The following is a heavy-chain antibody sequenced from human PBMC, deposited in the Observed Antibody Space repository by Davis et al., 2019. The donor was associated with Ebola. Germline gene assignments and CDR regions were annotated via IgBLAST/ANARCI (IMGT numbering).Heavy chain of an antibody. CDR1: GFTFSSYG. CDR3: ARFVVVGHGFDY. V-gene: IGHV3-74*01. CDR2: INGDGSTT. Sequence: HTGGSLRLSCAASGFTFSSYGMHWVRQAPGEGLVWVSRINGDGSTTDYADSVKGRFTISRDNAKNTVFLQMNSLRAEDTAVYYCARFVVVGHGFDYWGQGTLVTVSS. J-gene: IGHJ4*02. D-gene: IGHD2-15*01.